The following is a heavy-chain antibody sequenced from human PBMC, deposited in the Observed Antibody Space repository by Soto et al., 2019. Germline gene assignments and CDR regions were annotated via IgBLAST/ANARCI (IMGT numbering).Heavy chain of an antibody. J-gene: IGHJ4*02. CDR1: GGSISSYY. CDR2: IYYSGST. V-gene: IGHV4-59*01. Sequence: QVQLQESGPGLVKPSETLSLTCTVSGGSISSYYWSWIRQPPGKGLEWIGYIYYSGSTNYNPSLKSRATMTVDTSKNQFSLKLGSVTAADTAVYYCAPWFGNAYFDYWGQGTLVTVSS. CDR3: APWFGNAYFDY. D-gene: IGHD3-10*01.